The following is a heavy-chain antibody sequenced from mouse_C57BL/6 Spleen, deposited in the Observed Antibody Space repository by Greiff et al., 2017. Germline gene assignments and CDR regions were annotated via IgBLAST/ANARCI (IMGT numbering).Heavy chain of an antibody. D-gene: IGHD2-4*01. V-gene: IGHV1-80*01. Sequence: QVQLQQSGAELVKPGASVKISCKASGYAFSSYWMNWVKQRPGKGLEWIGQIYPGDGDTNYNGKFKGKATLTADKSSSTAYMQLSSLTSEDTAVYFCASGGGLRRLFAYWGQGTLVTVSA. CDR1: GYAFSSYW. J-gene: IGHJ3*01. CDR3: ASGGGLRRLFAY. CDR2: IYPGDGDT.